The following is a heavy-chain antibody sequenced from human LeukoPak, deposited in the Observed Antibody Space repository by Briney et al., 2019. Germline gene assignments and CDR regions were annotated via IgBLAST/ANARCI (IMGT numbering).Heavy chain of an antibody. CDR3: AREAGDYYYGMDA. CDR2: INPNGGGT. D-gene: IGHD6-25*01. V-gene: IGHV1-2*02. Sequence: GASVKVSCKASGYTFTGYYMHWVRQAPGQGLEWMGWINPNGGGTNYAQKFQGRVTMTRDTSISTAYMELSRLRSDDTAVYYCAREAGDYYYGMDAWGQGTTVTVSS. CDR1: GYTFTGYY. J-gene: IGHJ6*02.